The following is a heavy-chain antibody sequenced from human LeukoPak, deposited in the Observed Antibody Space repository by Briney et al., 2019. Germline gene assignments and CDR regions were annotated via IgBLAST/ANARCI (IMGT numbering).Heavy chain of an antibody. Sequence: PSETLSLTCAVYGGSFSGYYWSWIRQPPGKGLEWIGEINHSGSTNYNPSLKSRVTISVDTSKNQFSLKLSSVTAADTAVYYCARGGGTIFYNAYDNYNWFDPWGQGTLVTVSS. CDR1: GGSFSGYY. V-gene: IGHV4-34*01. CDR3: ARGGGTIFYNAYDNYNWFDP. D-gene: IGHD3-3*01. J-gene: IGHJ5*02. CDR2: INHSGST.